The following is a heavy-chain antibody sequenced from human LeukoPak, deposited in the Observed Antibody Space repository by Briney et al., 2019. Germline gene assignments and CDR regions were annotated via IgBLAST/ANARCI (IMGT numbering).Heavy chain of an antibody. J-gene: IGHJ4*02. CDR1: GFTFSSYW. D-gene: IGHD2-2*01. Sequence: GGSLRLSCAASGFTFSSYWMSWVRQAPGKGLEWVANIKQDGSEKYYVDSVKGRFTISRDNAKNSLYLQMNSLRAEDTAVYYCARAWCSSTSCYEIDYWGQGTLVTVSS. CDR2: IKQDGSEK. CDR3: ARAWCSSTSCYEIDY. V-gene: IGHV3-7*03.